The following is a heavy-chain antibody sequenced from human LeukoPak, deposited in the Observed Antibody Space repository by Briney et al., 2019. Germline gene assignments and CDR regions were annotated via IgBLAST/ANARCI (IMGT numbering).Heavy chain of an antibody. CDR1: GYSISSGYF. J-gene: IGHJ4*02. V-gene: IGHV4-38-2*02. CDR2: IYHIVTT. Sequence: PSETLSLTCTVSGYSISSGYFWSWMRQPPGKGLEWIGRIYHIVTTHYNPSLKSRVTISLDTSKNQFSLKLSSVTAADTAVYYCASAYCVGDCSVLHIYFDNWGQGTLVTVSS. CDR3: ASAYCVGDCSVLHIYFDN. D-gene: IGHD2-21*02.